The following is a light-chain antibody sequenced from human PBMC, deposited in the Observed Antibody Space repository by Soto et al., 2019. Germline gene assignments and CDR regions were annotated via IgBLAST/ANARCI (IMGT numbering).Light chain of an antibody. CDR2: EVS. J-gene: IGLJ2*01. V-gene: IGLV2-8*01. CDR1: SSDVGGYNY. CDR3: SSYEGSTNFV. Sequence: QSALTQPPSASGSPGQSVTISCTGTSSDVGGYNYVSWYQQHPGKAPKLMIYEVSKRPSGVPDRFSGSKSGNTASLTVSGLQAEDEADYYCSSYEGSTNFVFGGGTKLTVL.